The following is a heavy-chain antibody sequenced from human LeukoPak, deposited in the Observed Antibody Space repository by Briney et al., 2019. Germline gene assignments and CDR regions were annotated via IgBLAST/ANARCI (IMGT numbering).Heavy chain of an antibody. D-gene: IGHD6-19*01. Sequence: PGRSLRLSCAASGFTFDDYAMHWVRQAPGKGLEWVSGISWDSGSIGYADSVKGRFTISRDNAKNSLYLQMNSLRAEVMALYYCAKDKGAVAGYYMDVWGKGTTVTVSS. CDR1: GFTFDDYA. V-gene: IGHV3-9*03. CDR3: AKDKGAVAGYYMDV. CDR2: ISWDSGSI. J-gene: IGHJ6*03.